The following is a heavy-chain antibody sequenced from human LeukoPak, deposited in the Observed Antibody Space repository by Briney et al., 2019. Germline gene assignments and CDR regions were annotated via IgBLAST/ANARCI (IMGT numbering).Heavy chain of an antibody. V-gene: IGHV3-53*01. J-gene: IGHJ4*02. Sequence: GGSLRLSCAASGFTVSSSYMSWVRQAPGKGLEWVSVIYSGGSTYYADSVKGRFTISRDNSKNTLYLQMNSLRAEDTAVYYCARDQGWFGERSDYWGQGTLVTVSS. CDR3: ARDQGWFGERSDY. CDR1: GFTVSSSY. CDR2: IYSGGST. D-gene: IGHD3-10*01.